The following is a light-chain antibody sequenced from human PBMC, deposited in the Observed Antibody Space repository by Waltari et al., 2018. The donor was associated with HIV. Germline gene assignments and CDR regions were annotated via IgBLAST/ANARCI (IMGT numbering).Light chain of an antibody. V-gene: IGKV1-5*03. CDR1: QSITSW. J-gene: IGKJ1*01. CDR2: KPS. Sequence: DLQMTQSPSTLSASVGDRVTITCRASQSITSWLAWYQQKPGKAPNLLIYKPSSLQSGVPSRFSGSGSGTEFTLTISSLQPDDFATYYCQQYYSYPWTFGQGTKMEVK. CDR3: QQYYSYPWT.